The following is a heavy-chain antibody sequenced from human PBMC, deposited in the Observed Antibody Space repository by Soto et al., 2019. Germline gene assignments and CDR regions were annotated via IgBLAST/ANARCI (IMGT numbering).Heavy chain of an antibody. CDR1: GYSFTRYW. J-gene: IGHJ6*01. V-gene: IGHV5-51*01. CDR2: IYPGDSDT. D-gene: IGHD2-2*01. Sequence: VESVTISCKVSGYSFTRYWIVWVRQMPGKGLEWLGIIYPGDSDTRYSPSFQGQVTISADKSISTAYLQWSSLKASDTAMYYCARHSLGYCSSTSCLYYYYGMDVWGQGTTVTVSS. CDR3: ARHSLGYCSSTSCLYYYYGMDV.